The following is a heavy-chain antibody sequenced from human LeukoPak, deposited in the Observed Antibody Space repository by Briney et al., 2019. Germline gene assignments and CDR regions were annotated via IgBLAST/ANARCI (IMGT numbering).Heavy chain of an antibody. CDR3: AREGRYPNWFDP. D-gene: IGHD1-1*01. J-gene: IGHJ5*02. CDR1: GGSISSYY. V-gene: IGHV4-59*12. Sequence: PSETLSLTCTASGGSISSYYWSWIRQPPGKGLEWIGYIYYSGSTNYNPSLKSRVTISVDTSKNQFSLKLSSVTAADTAVYYCAREGRYPNWFDPWGQGTLVTVSS. CDR2: IYYSGST.